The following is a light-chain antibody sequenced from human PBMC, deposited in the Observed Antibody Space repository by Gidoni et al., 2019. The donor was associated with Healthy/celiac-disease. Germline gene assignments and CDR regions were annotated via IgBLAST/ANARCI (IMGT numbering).Light chain of an antibody. J-gene: IGKJ5*01. CDR2: AAS. CDR3: QQLNSYLIT. CDR1: QGISSY. Sequence: LPLTQSPSFLSASVGERVTITCRASQGISSYLAWYQQKPGKAPKLLIYAASTLQSGVPSRVSGSGSGTEFTLTISSLQPEDFATYYCQQLNSYLITFGQGTRLEIK. V-gene: IGKV1-9*01.